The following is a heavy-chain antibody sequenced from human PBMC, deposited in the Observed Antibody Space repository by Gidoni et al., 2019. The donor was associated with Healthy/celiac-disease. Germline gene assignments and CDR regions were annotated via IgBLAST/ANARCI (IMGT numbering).Heavy chain of an antibody. CDR1: GGSFSGYY. CDR2: INHSGST. CDR3: ARGLHYYDSSGYLLYYYYMDV. V-gene: IGHV4-34*01. Sequence: QVQLQQWGAGLLKPSETLSLTCAVYGGSFSGYYWSWIRQPPGKGLEWIGEINHSGSTNYNPSLKSRVTISVDTSKNQFSLKLSSVTAADTAVYYCARGLHYYDSSGYLLYYYYMDVWGKGTTVTVSS. D-gene: IGHD3-22*01. J-gene: IGHJ6*03.